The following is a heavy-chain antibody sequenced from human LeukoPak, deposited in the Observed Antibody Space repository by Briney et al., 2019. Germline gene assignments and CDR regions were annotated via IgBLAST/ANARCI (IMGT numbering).Heavy chain of an antibody. V-gene: IGHV3-15*04. Sequence: PGGSLRLSCAASGFTFSTYAVTWVRQAPGKGLEWVGRIESETDGGTTHYAAPVKGRFIISRDDSKNTLYLQMNSPKTEDTAVYYCTTTTVTTWLNAFDIWGQGTMVTVSS. J-gene: IGHJ3*02. CDR1: GFTFSTYA. D-gene: IGHD4-17*01. CDR2: IESETDGGTT. CDR3: TTTTVTTWLNAFDI.